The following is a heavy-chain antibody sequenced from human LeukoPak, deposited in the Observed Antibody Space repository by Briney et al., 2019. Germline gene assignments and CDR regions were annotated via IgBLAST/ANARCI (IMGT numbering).Heavy chain of an antibody. D-gene: IGHD2-15*01. CDR2: ISSSSNYI. Sequence: GGSLRLSCAAPGFTFSSYSMNWVRQAPGRGLEWVSSISSSSNYIYYVDSVKGRFTISRDNAKNSLFLQMNSLRAEDTAVYFCARSKPWGYCSGGSCYPTYYYYYYMDVWGKGTTVTVSS. J-gene: IGHJ6*03. CDR3: ARSKPWGYCSGGSCYPTYYYYYYMDV. CDR1: GFTFSSYS. V-gene: IGHV3-21*01.